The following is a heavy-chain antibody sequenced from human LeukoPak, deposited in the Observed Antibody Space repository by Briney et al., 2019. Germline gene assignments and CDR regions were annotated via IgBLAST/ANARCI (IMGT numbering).Heavy chain of an antibody. J-gene: IGHJ4*02. D-gene: IGHD3-22*01. Sequence: PSETLSLTCTVSGDSINSLDLWSWVRQPPGKGLEWIGEMYLSGTTHSNPSVKSRVTISIDKSKNQFFLNLSSVAAADTAVYYCAGLVGRYSSGLYYYYFDYWGQGTLVTVSS. CDR2: MYLSGTT. V-gene: IGHV4-4*02. CDR3: AGLVGRYSSGLYYYYFDY. CDR1: GDSINSLDL.